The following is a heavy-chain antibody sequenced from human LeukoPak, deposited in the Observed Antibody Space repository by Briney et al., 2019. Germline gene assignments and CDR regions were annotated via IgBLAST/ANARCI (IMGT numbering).Heavy chain of an antibody. CDR2: IKQDGSEK. J-gene: IGHJ6*03. D-gene: IGHD3-3*01. CDR1: GFTFSSYW. Sequence: GGSLRLSCAASGFTFSSYWMSWVRQAPGKGLEWVANIKQDGSEKYYVDSVKGRFTISRDNAKNSLYLQMNSLRAEDTAVYYCARLDDFWSGYWGNYYSYMDVWGKGTTVTVSS. CDR3: ARLDDFWSGYWGNYYSYMDV. V-gene: IGHV3-7*01.